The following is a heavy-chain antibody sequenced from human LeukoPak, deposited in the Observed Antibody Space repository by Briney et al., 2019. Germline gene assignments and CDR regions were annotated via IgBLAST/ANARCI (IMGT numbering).Heavy chain of an antibody. CDR3: ARVISSGWYRGSEYYFDY. J-gene: IGHJ4*02. CDR2: ISYDGSNK. V-gene: IGHV3-30-3*01. Sequence: GGSLRLSCAASGFTFSSYAMHWVRQAPGKGLEWVAVISYDGSNKYYADSVKGRFTISRDNSKNTLYLQMNSLRAEDTAVYYCARVISSGWYRGSEYYFDYWGQGTLVTVSS. CDR1: GFTFSSYA. D-gene: IGHD6-19*01.